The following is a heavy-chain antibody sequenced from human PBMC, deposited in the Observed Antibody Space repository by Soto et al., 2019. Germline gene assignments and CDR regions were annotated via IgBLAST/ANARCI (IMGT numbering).Heavy chain of an antibody. CDR2: ISAYNGNT. J-gene: IGHJ3*02. D-gene: IGHD5-12*01. V-gene: IGHV1-18*01. Sequence: SVKVSCKASGYTFTSYGISWVRQAPRQGLEWMGWISAYNGNTNYAQKLQGRVTMTTDTSTSTAYMELRSLRSDDTAVYYCARGTNIVATALSPDAFDIWGQGTMVTVS. CDR1: GYTFTSYG. CDR3: ARGTNIVATALSPDAFDI.